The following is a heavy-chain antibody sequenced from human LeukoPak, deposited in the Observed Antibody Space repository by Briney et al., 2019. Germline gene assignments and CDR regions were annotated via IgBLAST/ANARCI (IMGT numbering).Heavy chain of an antibody. Sequence: GRSLRLSCAASGFTFSSYGMHWVRQAPGKGLEWVAVISYDGSNKYYADSVKGRFTISRDNSKNTLYLQMNSLRAEDTAVYYCAKHPVGGSGSYFFDYWGQGTLVTVSS. D-gene: IGHD3-10*01. CDR2: ISYDGSNK. CDR1: GFTFSSYG. J-gene: IGHJ4*02. CDR3: AKHPVGGSGSYFFDY. V-gene: IGHV3-30*18.